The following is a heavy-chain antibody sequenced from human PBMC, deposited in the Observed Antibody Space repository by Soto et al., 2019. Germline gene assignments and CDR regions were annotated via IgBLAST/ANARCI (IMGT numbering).Heavy chain of an antibody. CDR1: GYSFTSYW. J-gene: IGHJ3*02. V-gene: IGHV5-51*01. Sequence: GESLKISCKGSGYSFTSYWIGWVRQMPGKGLEWMGSIYPGDSDTRYSPSFQGQVTISADKSISTAYLQWSSLKASDTAMYYCARQYSGYDDAFDIWGQGTMVTVSS. CDR3: ARQYSGYDDAFDI. CDR2: IYPGDSDT. D-gene: IGHD5-12*01.